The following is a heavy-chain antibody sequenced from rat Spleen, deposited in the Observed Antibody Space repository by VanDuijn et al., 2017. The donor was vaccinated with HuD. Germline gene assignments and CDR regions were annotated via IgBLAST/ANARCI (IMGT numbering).Heavy chain of an antibody. CDR2: ITNTGGST. D-gene: IGHD1-2*01. Sequence: EVQLVESGGGLVQPGRSLKLSCVASGFTFNNYWMTWIRQAPGKGLEWVASITNTGGSTYYPDSVKGRFTISRDNAKSTLYLQMNSLRSEDTATYYCTRAAPYYYVMDAWGQGASVTVSS. CDR3: TRAAPYYYVMDA. J-gene: IGHJ4*01. CDR1: GFTFNNYW. V-gene: IGHV5-31*01.